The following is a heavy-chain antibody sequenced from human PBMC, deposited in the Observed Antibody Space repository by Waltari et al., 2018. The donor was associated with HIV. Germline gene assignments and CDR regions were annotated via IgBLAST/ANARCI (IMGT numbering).Heavy chain of an antibody. CDR1: GFSVISNY. V-gene: IGHV3-66*01. CDR2: LYSCCTT. J-gene: IGHJ4*02. CDR3: SLDPFWRGGNRGQSPH. Sequence: VQLVESGGGLVQPVGSVRLSCAASGFSVISNYMSWVRQAPGKGLGWVSVLYSCCTTRDAEAVKGRFTISRDDSKNTLYLQMLRLRAGDSAVYDCSLDPFWRGGNRGQSPHWGQGTLVTVSS. D-gene: IGHD3-10*01.